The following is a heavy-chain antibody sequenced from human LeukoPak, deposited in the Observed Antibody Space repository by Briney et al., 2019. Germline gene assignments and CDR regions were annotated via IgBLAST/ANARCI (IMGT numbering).Heavy chain of an antibody. J-gene: IGHJ5*02. V-gene: IGHV3-7*01. CDR2: IKQDGSEK. Sequence: GGSLRLSCAATGFTFSSYWMSWVRQAPGKGLEWVANIKQDGSEKYYVDSVKGRFTISRDNAKNSLYLQMNSLRAEDTAVYYCARESYYGSGSYYAWGQGTQVTVSS. CDR3: ARESYYGSGSYYA. D-gene: IGHD3-10*01. CDR1: GFTFSSYW.